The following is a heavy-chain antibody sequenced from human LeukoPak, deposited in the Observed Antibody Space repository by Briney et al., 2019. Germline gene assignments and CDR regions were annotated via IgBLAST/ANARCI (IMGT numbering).Heavy chain of an antibody. D-gene: IGHD2-15*01. J-gene: IGHJ6*02. Sequence: PGGSLRLSCVDSGFTLSEYEMNWVGQAPGKGLEWVSYISGFGTTIYYADSVKGRFTISRDNAKNSVYLQMNSLRGDDTAIYFCAGRYCRGGSCLTNYYGMDVWGQGTTVIVSS. CDR3: AGRYCRGGSCLTNYYGMDV. CDR1: GFTLSEYE. CDR2: ISGFGTTI. V-gene: IGHV3-48*03.